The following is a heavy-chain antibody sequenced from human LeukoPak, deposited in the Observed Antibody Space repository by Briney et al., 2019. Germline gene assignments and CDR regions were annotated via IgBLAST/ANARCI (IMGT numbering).Heavy chain of an antibody. Sequence: ASVKVSCKASGGTFSSYAISWVRQAPGQGLEWMGRIIPILGIANYAQKFQGRVTITADKSTSTAYMELSSLRSEDTAVYYCARRSHKGEYFQHWGQGTLATVSS. CDR2: IIPILGIA. CDR3: ARRSHKGEYFQH. CDR1: GGTFSSYA. J-gene: IGHJ1*01. V-gene: IGHV1-69*04.